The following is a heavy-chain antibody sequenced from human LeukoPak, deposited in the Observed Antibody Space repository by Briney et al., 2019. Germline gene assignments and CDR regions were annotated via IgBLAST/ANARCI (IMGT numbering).Heavy chain of an antibody. J-gene: IGHJ4*02. Sequence: GGSLRLSCAASGFTFSSYGMHWVRQAPGKGLEWVAFIRYDGSNKYYADSVKDRFTISRDSSKNTLYLQMNSLRVEDTAVYYCAGPSLSGYASGLDHWGQGTLVTVSS. CDR2: IRYDGSNK. D-gene: IGHD3-22*01. CDR3: AGPSLSGYASGLDH. V-gene: IGHV3-30*02. CDR1: GFTFSSYG.